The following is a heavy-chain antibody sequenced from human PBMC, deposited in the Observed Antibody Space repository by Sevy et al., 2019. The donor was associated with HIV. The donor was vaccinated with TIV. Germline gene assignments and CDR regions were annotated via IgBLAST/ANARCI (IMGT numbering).Heavy chain of an antibody. Sequence: GGSRRLSCAASGFDFSDYYMNWIRQTPGKGLEWISYISVSGSAKYYTDSVKGRFAISRDNARNSLYLQMNSLRVEDTAVYFCVGRRYSPAYSWSYHFDYWGQGALVTVSS. D-gene: IGHD3-16*01. CDR1: GFDFSDYY. J-gene: IGHJ4*02. CDR3: VGRRYSPAYSWSYHFDY. V-gene: IGHV3-11*01. CDR2: ISVSGSAK.